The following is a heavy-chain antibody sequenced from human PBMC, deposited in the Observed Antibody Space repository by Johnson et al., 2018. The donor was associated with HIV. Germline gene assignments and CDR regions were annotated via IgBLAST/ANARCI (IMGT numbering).Heavy chain of an antibody. V-gene: IGHV3-74*03. CDR1: GITFSNYW. D-gene: IGHD1-26*01. CDR2: IKSDGSST. J-gene: IGHJ3*02. CDR3: IRESYTIVGPTIGAFDI. Sequence: VQLVESGGGLVQPGGSLRLSCVASGITFSNYWMHWVRQAPGKGLVWVTRIKSDGSSTTYADSVRGRFTISRENAKNTLYLQMNSLSAEDTAVYYCIRESYTIVGPTIGAFDIWGQGTMVTVSS.